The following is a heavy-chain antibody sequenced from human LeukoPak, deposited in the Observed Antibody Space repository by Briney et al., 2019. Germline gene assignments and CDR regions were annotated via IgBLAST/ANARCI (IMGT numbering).Heavy chain of an antibody. D-gene: IGHD3-9*01. CDR3: AQTRGYDILTGYYKNCFDP. Sequence: GESLKISCKGSEYSFSTYWIGWVRQMPGKGLEWVGIIYPGDSDTRYSPSFQGQVTISADKSISTAYLQWSSLKASDTAMYYCAQTRGYDILTGYYKNCFDPWGQGTLVAVSS. CDR2: IYPGDSDT. V-gene: IGHV5-51*01. CDR1: EYSFSTYW. J-gene: IGHJ5*02.